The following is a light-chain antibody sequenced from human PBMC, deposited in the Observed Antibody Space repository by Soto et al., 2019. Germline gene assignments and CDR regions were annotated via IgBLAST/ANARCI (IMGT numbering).Light chain of an antibody. J-gene: IGLJ1*01. V-gene: IGLV2-14*03. CDR2: DVS. CDR3: NSYTSNNTYV. Sequence: QSALTQPASVSGSPGQAITISCSGTSRDVGAFNYVSWYQQHPGKAPKLMIYDVSNRPSGVSNRFSGSKSVNTASLTISGLRAEDEADYYCNSYTSNNTYVFGTGTKLTVL. CDR1: SRDVGAFNY.